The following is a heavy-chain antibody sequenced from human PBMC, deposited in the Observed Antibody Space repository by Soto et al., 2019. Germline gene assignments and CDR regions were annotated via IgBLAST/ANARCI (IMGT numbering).Heavy chain of an antibody. V-gene: IGHV4-39*01. CDR2: IHYSGST. D-gene: IGHD1-26*01. J-gene: IGHJ4*02. Sequence: QLQLQESGPGLVKPSETQSLTCTVSGGSITSSGYYWGWIRQPPGKGPEWFGSIHYSGSTYYTPSVKSRVTMSVDTSKNQFSLKLSSVTAADTAVYYCARVSEWELTPDYWGQGTLVTVSS. CDR1: GGSITSSGYY. CDR3: ARVSEWELTPDY.